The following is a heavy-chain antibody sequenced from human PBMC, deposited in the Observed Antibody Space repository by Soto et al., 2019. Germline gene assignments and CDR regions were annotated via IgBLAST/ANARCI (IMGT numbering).Heavy chain of an antibody. CDR3: TRSAISPYGGLIGPFDY. CDR1: GYTFTAYA. Sequence: QVQLAQSGAEERKPGPSVKVSCEATGYTFTAYAMHWVRQAPGQRLEWMGWTKPANGNTKYSQKFQGRLTITIDTSANTMYMELSSLTSEDTAMYYCTRSAISPYGGLIGPFDYWGQGNLVTVSS. D-gene: IGHD3-16*02. V-gene: IGHV1-3*05. CDR2: TKPANGNT. J-gene: IGHJ4*02.